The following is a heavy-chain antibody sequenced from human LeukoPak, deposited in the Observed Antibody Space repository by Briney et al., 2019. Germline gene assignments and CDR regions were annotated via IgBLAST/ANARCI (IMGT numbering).Heavy chain of an antibody. Sequence: SETLSLTCTVSGASISSSFWTWIRQSPGKGLEWLAYIYYTGSTNLNPSLKSRLTISVDTSKNQFSLRLSSVTAADTAIYYCARRMTVSVTNWFDPRGQGTLVTVSS. J-gene: IGHJ5*02. CDR2: IYYTGST. D-gene: IGHD5/OR15-5a*01. V-gene: IGHV4-59*01. CDR1: GASISSSF. CDR3: ARRMTVSVTNWFDP.